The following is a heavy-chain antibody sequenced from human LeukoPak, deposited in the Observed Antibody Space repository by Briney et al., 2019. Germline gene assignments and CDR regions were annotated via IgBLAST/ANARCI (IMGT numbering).Heavy chain of an antibody. CDR3: AQKAPYSPAYSQH. D-gene: IGHD2-15*01. CDR1: GGPITSYF. V-gene: IGHV4-59*01. Sequence: PSETLSLTCTVSGGPITSYFWSWIRQPPGKGLEWIGYIYHSGTTNYNPSLKSRVTISADTSKNQFSLKLSSVTAADTAVYYCAQKAPYSPAYSQHWGQGTLVTVSS. CDR2: IYHSGTT. J-gene: IGHJ1*01.